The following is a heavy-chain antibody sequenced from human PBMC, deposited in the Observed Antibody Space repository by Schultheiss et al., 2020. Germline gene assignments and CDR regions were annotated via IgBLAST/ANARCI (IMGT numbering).Heavy chain of an antibody. J-gene: IGHJ4*02. D-gene: IGHD4-17*01. CDR1: GFTFSSYG. Sequence: GGSLRLSCAASGFTFSSYGMHWVRQAPGKGLEWVAVISYDGSNKYYADSVKGRFTISRDNSKNTLYLQMNSLRAEDTAVYYCAKVYYGDYGAFDYWGQGTLVTGSS. CDR2: ISYDGSNK. CDR3: AKVYYGDYGAFDY. V-gene: IGHV3-30*18.